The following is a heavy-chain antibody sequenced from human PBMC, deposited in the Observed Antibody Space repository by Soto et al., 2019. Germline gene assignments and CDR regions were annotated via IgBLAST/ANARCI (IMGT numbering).Heavy chain of an antibody. Sequence: GGSLRLSCAASGSTFSSSEMHWVRQAPGKGLEWVSYISKSGSVIYYADSVKGRFTISRDTSKNTVFLQMNSLTAEDTAVYYCVKDKYASSLLRGAWDYWGQGILVTVSS. D-gene: IGHD6-6*01. CDR3: VKDKYASSLLRGAWDY. J-gene: IGHJ4*02. CDR1: GSTFSSSE. V-gene: IGHV3-48*03. CDR2: ISKSGSVI.